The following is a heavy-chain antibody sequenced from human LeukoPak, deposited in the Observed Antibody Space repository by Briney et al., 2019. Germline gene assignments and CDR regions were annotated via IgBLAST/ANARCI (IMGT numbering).Heavy chain of an antibody. Sequence: GGSLRLSCAASGFTFSRYGMHWVRQAPGKGLEWVSLISYEGGNKYYADSVKGRFTISRDNSKNTLYLQMNSLRPEDTAVYYCAMLGKGKNLYRDPDLDYWGQGTLVAVSS. CDR2: ISYEGGNK. CDR1: GFTFSRYG. V-gene: IGHV3-30*03. J-gene: IGHJ4*02. D-gene: IGHD4-17*01. CDR3: AMLGKGKNLYRDPDLDY.